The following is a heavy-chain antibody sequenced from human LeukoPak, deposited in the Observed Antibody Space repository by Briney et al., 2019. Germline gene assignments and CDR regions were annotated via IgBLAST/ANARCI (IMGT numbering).Heavy chain of an antibody. CDR3: AREAIFGVVREYYFDL. Sequence: SETLSLTCAVHGGSFSGYYWSWIRQPPGKGLEWIGEINHSGSTNYNPSLKSRVTISVDTSKNQFSLKLSSVTAADTAVYYCAREAIFGVVREYYFDLWGQGTLVTVS. J-gene: IGHJ4*02. D-gene: IGHD3-3*01. V-gene: IGHV4-34*01. CDR2: INHSGST. CDR1: GGSFSGYY.